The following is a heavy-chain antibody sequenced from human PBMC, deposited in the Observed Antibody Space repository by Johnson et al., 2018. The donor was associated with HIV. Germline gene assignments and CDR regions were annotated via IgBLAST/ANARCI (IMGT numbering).Heavy chain of an antibody. Sequence: QVQLVESGGGVVQPGRSLRLSCAGSGFTFRSYAMQWVRQAPGKGLEWVAVISYDGSNKYYADSVKGRFTISRDNYKNTLYLQMNSLRAEDTAVYYCARGGAAAGPDAFDIWGQGTMVTVSS. CDR3: ARGGAAAGPDAFDI. V-gene: IGHV3-30*04. D-gene: IGHD6-13*01. CDR2: ISYDGSNK. CDR1: GFTFRSYA. J-gene: IGHJ3*02.